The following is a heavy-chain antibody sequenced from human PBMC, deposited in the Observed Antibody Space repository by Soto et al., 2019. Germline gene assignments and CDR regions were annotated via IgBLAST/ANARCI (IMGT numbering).Heavy chain of an antibody. CDR3: ARGTQDIVLMVYAIPYGMDV. Sequence: QVQLVQSGAEVKKPGSSVKVSCKASGGTFSSYAISWVRQAPGQGLEWMGGIIPIFGTATYAQKFQGRVTITADESTSTAYMELSSLRSEDTAVYYCARGTQDIVLMVYAIPYGMDVWGQGTTVTVSS. CDR1: GGTFSSYA. J-gene: IGHJ6*02. V-gene: IGHV1-69*01. CDR2: IIPIFGTA. D-gene: IGHD2-8*01.